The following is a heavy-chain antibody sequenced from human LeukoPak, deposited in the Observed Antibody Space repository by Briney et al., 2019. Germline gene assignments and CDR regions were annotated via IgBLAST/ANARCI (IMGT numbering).Heavy chain of an antibody. Sequence: GGSLRLSCAASGFTFDRFTIHWVRQTPGKGLEWVSLINRRGHTFYADSVKGRFTISRDNAKNSLYLQVDSLRAEDTAVYYCARANGYYDSSGYYHYWYFDLWGRGTLVTVSS. D-gene: IGHD3-22*01. CDR3: ARANGYYDSSGYYHYWYFDL. CDR2: INRRGHT. CDR1: GFTFDRFT. V-gene: IGHV3-43*01. J-gene: IGHJ2*01.